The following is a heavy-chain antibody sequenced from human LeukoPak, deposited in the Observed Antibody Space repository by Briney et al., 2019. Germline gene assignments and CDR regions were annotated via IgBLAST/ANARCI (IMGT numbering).Heavy chain of an antibody. J-gene: IGHJ5*02. CDR3: ARSQKRGYSLS. D-gene: IGHD5-18*01. CDR1: GGSFSGYY. CDR2: INHSGST. V-gene: IGHV4-34*01. Sequence: KPSETLSLTCAVYGGSFSGYYWSWIRQPPGKGLEWIGEINHSGSTNYNPSLKSRVTISVDTSKNQFSLKLSSVTAADTAVYYCARSQKRGYSLSWGQGTLVTASS.